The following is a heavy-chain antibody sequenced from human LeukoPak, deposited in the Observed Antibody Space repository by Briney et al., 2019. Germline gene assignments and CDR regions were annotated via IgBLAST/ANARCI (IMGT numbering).Heavy chain of an antibody. V-gene: IGHV1-69*06. CDR2: IIPIFGTA. CDR1: GGTFSSYA. Sequence: EASVTVSCMASGGTFSSYAISWVRQAPGQGLEWMGGIIPIFGTANYAQKFQGRVTITADKSTSTAYMELSSLRSEDTAVYYCARGPPYYYYGMDVWGKGTTVTVSS. CDR3: ARGPPYYYYGMDV. J-gene: IGHJ6*04.